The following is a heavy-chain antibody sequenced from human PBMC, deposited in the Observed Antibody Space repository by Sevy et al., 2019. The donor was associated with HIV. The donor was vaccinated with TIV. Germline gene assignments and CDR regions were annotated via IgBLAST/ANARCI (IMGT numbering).Heavy chain of an antibody. V-gene: IGHV4-31*03. CDR1: GGSISSGGYY. J-gene: IGHJ6*02. CDR3: ARDQGGSGSLSGMDV. Sequence: SETLSLTCTVSGGSISSGGYYWSWIRQHPGKGLEWIGYIYYSGSTYYNPSLRSRLTITVDTSKNQFSLKLSSVTAADTAVYYCARDQGGSGSLSGMDVWGQGTTVTVSS. D-gene: IGHD3-10*01. CDR2: IYYSGST.